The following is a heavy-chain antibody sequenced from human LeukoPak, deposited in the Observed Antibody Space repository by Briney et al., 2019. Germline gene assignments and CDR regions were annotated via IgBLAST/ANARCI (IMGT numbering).Heavy chain of an antibody. V-gene: IGHV3-23*01. J-gene: IGHJ4*02. CDR3: AKDPDSSGWYPGPNY. CDR2: ISGSGGST. Sequence: GGSLRLSCAASGFTFSSYAMSWVRQAPGKGLEWVSAISGSGGSTYYAASVKGRFTISRDNSKNTLYLQMNSLRAEDTAVYYCAKDPDSSGWYPGPNYWGQGTLVTVSS. D-gene: IGHD6-19*01. CDR1: GFTFSSYA.